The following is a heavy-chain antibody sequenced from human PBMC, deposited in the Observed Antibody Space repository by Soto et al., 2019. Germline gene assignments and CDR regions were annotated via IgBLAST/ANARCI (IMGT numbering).Heavy chain of an antibody. Sequence: EVQLLESGGGLVQPGGSLRLSCAASGFTFSSYAMSWVRQAPGKGLEWVSAISGSGGSTYYADSVKGRFTISRDNSKNTLYLQMNSLRAEDTAVYYCAKVSSGAFWSGYYEFDYRGQGTLVTVSS. CDR3: AKVSSGAFWSGYYEFDY. V-gene: IGHV3-23*01. D-gene: IGHD3-3*01. J-gene: IGHJ4*02. CDR2: ISGSGGST. CDR1: GFTFSSYA.